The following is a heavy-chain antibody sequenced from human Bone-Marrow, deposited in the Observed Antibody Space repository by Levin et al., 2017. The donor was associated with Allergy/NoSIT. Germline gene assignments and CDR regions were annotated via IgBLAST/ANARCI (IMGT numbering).Heavy chain of an antibody. CDR2: ISPGNSET. J-gene: IGHJ6*02. CDR1: GFAFTTYS. V-gene: IGHV5-51*01. CDR3: ARLDGYTEPSVFIYGLDV. D-gene: IGHD5-18*01. Sequence: ASVKVSCKVFGFAFTTYSIGWVRQMPGKGLEWMGIISPGNSETLYSPSFQGQVTISVDKSTSTAYLQWISLKTSDSATYFCARLDGYTEPSVFIYGLDVWGQGTTVIVSS.